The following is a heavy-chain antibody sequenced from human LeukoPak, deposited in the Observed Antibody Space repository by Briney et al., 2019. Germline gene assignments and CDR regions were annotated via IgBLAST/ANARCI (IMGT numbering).Heavy chain of an antibody. D-gene: IGHD6-19*01. CDR3: AIVRVTVAGTSEYFQH. CDR1: GFTFSSYW. CDR2: IKQDGSEK. J-gene: IGHJ1*01. V-gene: IGHV3-7*01. Sequence: PGGSLRLSCAASGFTFSSYWMSWVRQAPGKGLEWVANIKQDGSEKYYVDSVKGRFTISRDNAKNSLYLQMNSLRAEDKAVYYCAIVRVTVAGTSEYFQHWGPGTLVTVSS.